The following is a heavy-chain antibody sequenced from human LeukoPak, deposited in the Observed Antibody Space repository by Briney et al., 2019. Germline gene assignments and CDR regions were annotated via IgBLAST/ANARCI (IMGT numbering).Heavy chain of an antibody. V-gene: IGHV1-69*05. D-gene: IGHD5-24*01. Sequence: SVKVSCKASGGTFSSYAISWVRQAPGQGLEWMGGIIPIFGTANYAQKFQGRVTITTDESTSTAYMELSSLRSEDTAVYYCARGNGGDGYNNDAFDIWGQGTMATVSS. CDR1: GGTFSSYA. J-gene: IGHJ3*02. CDR3: ARGNGGDGYNNDAFDI. CDR2: IIPIFGTA.